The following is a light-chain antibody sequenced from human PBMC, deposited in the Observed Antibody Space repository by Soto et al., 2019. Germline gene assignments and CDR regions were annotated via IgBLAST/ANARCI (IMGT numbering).Light chain of an antibody. V-gene: IGKV3-20*01. CDR2: GTS. CDR3: QHYGSSIYT. Sequence: ENVLTQSPGTLSLSPGERATLSCRASQSVDSSYLAWYQQKPGQTPRLLMYGTSSRATGIPDRFSGSGSGTDFTLTITKLEPEDFAVYYCQHYGSSIYTFGQGTKLEIK. J-gene: IGKJ2*01. CDR1: QSVDSSY.